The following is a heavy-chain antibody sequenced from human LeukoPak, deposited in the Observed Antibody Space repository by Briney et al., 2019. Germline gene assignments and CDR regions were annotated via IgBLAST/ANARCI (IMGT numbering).Heavy chain of an antibody. CDR3: ARDHSYGSGSYHFDY. V-gene: IGHV4-38-2*02. CDR2: FYHSGST. J-gene: IGHJ4*02. Sequence: SETLSLTCAVSGYSISSGYYWGWIRQPPGKGLEWIGSFYHSGSTYYNPSLKSRVTISVDTSKNQFSLKLSSVTAADTAVYYCARDHSYGSGSYHFDYWGQGTLVTVSS. D-gene: IGHD3-10*01. CDR1: GYSISSGYY.